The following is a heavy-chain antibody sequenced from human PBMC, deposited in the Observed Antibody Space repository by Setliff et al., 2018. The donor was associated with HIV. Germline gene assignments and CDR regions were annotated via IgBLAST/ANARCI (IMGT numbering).Heavy chain of an antibody. J-gene: IGHJ4*02. CDR1: GFSFRSYA. V-gene: IGHV3-23*01. CDR3: AKTRTVITVYGPFDS. CDR2: ISGSGDIT. D-gene: IGHD4-4*01. Sequence: GESLKISCAASGFSFRSYAVSWVRQAPGKGLEWVSVISGSGDITYYRESVKGRFTVSRDNSNNTVYLQMNSLRAEDTAMYYCAKTRTVITVYGPFDSWGQGTPVTVSS.